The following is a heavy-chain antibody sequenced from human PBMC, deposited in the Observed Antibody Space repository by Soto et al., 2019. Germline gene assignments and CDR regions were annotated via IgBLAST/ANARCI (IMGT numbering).Heavy chain of an antibody. Sequence: PSETLSLTCTVSGDSIDTSSYCWGWIRQPPGKGLEWIGSVCYRGTTYYNPSLKSRLTISVDTSKRQFSLKLSSVTAADTAVFYCARQGEHSSSYFFDPWGQGTLVTVS. D-gene: IGHD6-6*01. J-gene: IGHJ5*02. CDR3: ARQGEHSSSYFFDP. V-gene: IGHV4-39*01. CDR1: GDSIDTSSYC. CDR2: VCYRGTT.